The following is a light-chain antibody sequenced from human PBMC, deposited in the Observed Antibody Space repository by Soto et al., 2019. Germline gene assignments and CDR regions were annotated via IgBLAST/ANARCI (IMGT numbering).Light chain of an antibody. CDR3: QQYSGYSLFT. Sequence: DIQMTQSPSTLSASVGDRVTITCRASQSIRGWLAWYQQRPGKAPKLLIYDASSLESGVPSRFSGSGSGTEFTLTIGGLQPDDFATYYCQQYSGYSLFTFGPGTKVDIK. V-gene: IGKV1-5*01. CDR1: QSIRGW. CDR2: DAS. J-gene: IGKJ3*01.